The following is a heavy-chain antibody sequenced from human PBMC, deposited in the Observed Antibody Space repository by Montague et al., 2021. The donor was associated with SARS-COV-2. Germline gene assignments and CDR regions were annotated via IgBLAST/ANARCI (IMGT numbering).Heavy chain of an antibody. Sequence: SLRLSCPASGFTFTNYAMHWVRQAPGKGLEWVAVVSSDGYNKFYANSVKGRFTISRDNSKNTLFLQMNSLGPEDTAVYYCASLPWTLATTWGYWGQGALVTVSS. J-gene: IGHJ4*02. CDR1: GFTFTNYA. V-gene: IGHV3-30*04. D-gene: IGHD4-17*01. CDR3: ASLPWTLATTWGY. CDR2: VSSDGYNK.